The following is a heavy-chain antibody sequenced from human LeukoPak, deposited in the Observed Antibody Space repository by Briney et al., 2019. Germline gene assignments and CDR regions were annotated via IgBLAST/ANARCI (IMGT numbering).Heavy chain of an antibody. CDR1: GYTFTGYY. CDR3: ARDRDSSGWYGGNNWFDP. CDR2: INPNSGGT. D-gene: IGHD6-19*01. V-gene: IGHV1-2*02. Sequence: ASVKVSCKASGYTFTGYYMHWVRQAPGQGLEWMGWINPNSGGTNYAQKFQGRVTMTRDTSISTAYMELSRLRSEDTAVYYCARDRDSSGWYGGNNWFDPWGQGTLVTVSS. J-gene: IGHJ5*02.